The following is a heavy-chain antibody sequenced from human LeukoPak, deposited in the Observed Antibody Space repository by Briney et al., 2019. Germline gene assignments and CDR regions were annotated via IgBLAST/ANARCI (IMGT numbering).Heavy chain of an antibody. Sequence: GGSLRLSCAASGFTFRTYIMNCVRPSLGKGLEWVSSISSSSSYIYYADSVKGRFTTSRDNAKNSLYLQMNSLRAEDTAVYYCARGYYDSSGYYGDAFDIWGQGTMVTVSS. J-gene: IGHJ3*02. CDR3: ARGYYDSSGYYGDAFDI. CDR2: ISSSSSYI. V-gene: IGHV3-21*01. CDR1: GFTFRTYI. D-gene: IGHD3-22*01.